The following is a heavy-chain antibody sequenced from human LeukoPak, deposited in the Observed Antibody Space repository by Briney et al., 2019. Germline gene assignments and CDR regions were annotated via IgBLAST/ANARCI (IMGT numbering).Heavy chain of an antibody. V-gene: IGHV1-2*02. J-gene: IGHJ3*02. CDR1: GYTFTGYY. Sequence: ASVKVSCKASGYTFTGYYMHWVRQAPGQGLEWMGWINPNSGGTNYAQKFQGRVTMTRDTSISTAYMELSRVRSDDTAVYYCATYSSGWYWRDSNAFDIWGQGTMVTVSS. D-gene: IGHD6-19*01. CDR2: INPNSGGT. CDR3: ATYSSGWYWRDSNAFDI.